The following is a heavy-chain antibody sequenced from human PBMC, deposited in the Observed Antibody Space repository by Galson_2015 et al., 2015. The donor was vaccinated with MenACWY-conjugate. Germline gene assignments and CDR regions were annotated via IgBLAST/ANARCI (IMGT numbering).Heavy chain of an antibody. CDR2: INPRSTVT. V-gene: IGHV3-48*01. Sequence: SLRLSCAASGFSFNTYSMNWVRQAPGKGLEWVSYINPRSTVTYYADSLTGRFAISREDGKNSLYLQMNSLRVEDTAVYYCVGRVSGWSHGFDYWGQGTLVTVSS. CDR1: GFSFNTYS. CDR3: VGRVSGWSHGFDY. J-gene: IGHJ4*02. D-gene: IGHD6-19*01.